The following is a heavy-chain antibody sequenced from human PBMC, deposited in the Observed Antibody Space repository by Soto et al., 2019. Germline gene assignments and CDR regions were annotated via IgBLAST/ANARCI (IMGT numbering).Heavy chain of an antibody. CDR3: TKHSQDV. J-gene: IGHJ6*04. V-gene: IGHV3-73*01. CDR2: IRSKPYTYAT. Sequence: PGGSLRLSCAASGFTFSDSAMHWVRQASGKGLEWVGRIRSKPYTYATAFAASVEGRFTISRDDSKNTAYLQMNSLKTEDTAVYFCTKHSQDVWGKGPTVTVSS. CDR1: GFTFSDSA.